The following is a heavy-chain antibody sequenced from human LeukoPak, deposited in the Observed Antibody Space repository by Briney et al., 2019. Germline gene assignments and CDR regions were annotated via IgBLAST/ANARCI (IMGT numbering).Heavy chain of an antibody. J-gene: IGHJ4*02. D-gene: IGHD5-18*01. V-gene: IGHV1-69*04. CDR1: GGTFSSYA. CDR2: IIPILGLA. CDR3: ARGEDPAMASTDY. Sequence: GSSVKVSCKASGGTFSSYAISWVRQAPGQGLEWMGRIIPILGLANYAQKFQGRVTITADKSTSTAYMELSSLRSEDTAVYYCARGEDPAMASTDYWGQGTLVTVSS.